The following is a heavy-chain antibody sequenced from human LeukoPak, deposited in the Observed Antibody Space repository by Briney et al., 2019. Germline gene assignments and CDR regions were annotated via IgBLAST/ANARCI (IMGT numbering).Heavy chain of an antibody. CDR1: GASISGSGYY. Sequence: SETLSLTCAVSGASISGSGYYLGWIRQPPGKGLEWIGRIYTSGSTNYNPSLKSRVTMSVDTSKNQFSLKLSSVTAADTAVYYCAREGNQVRGVIGYWGQGTLVTVSS. D-gene: IGHD3-10*01. J-gene: IGHJ4*02. CDR2: IYTSGST. CDR3: AREGNQVRGVIGY. V-gene: IGHV4-39*07.